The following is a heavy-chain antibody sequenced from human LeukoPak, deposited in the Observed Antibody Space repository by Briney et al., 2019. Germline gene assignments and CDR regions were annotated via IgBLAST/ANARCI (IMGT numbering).Heavy chain of an antibody. Sequence: GSLRLSCAASGFTFRNYVIHWVRQAPGKGLEWVAVTPSDLNVKLYADSVKGRFTISRDNSRSTLYLQMNSLRPEDTAIYYCAREGYYGSGSPPSLYLDYWGQGTLVTVSS. CDR2: TPSDLNVK. CDR3: AREGYYGSGSPPSLYLDY. J-gene: IGHJ4*02. D-gene: IGHD3-10*01. V-gene: IGHV3-30-3*01. CDR1: GFTFRNYV.